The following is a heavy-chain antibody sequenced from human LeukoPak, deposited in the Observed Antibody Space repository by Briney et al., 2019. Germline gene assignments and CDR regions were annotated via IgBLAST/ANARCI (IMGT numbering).Heavy chain of an antibody. CDR2: ISYDGSNK. CDR1: GFTFSSYG. J-gene: IGHJ6*02. Sequence: GGSLRLSCAASGFTFSSYGMHWVRQAPGKGLEWVAVISYDGSNKYYADSVKGRFTISRDNSKNTLYLQMNSLRAEDTAVYYCAKESPHYDILTGYYGAYYYGMDVWGQGTTVTVSS. D-gene: IGHD3-9*01. CDR3: AKESPHYDILTGYYGAYYYGMDV. V-gene: IGHV3-30*18.